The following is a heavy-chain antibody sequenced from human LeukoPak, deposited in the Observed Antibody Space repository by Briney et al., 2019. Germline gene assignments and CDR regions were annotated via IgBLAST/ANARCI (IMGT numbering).Heavy chain of an antibody. CDR3: ARDWLASYDYDSSGYYFPRDAFDI. CDR1: GGSISSGDYY. CDR2: IYYTGST. V-gene: IGHV4-30-4*08. Sequence: SQTLSLTCTVSGGSISSGDYYWSWIRQPPGKGLEWIGYIYYTGSTYYNPSLKSRVTISLDTSKNQFSLKLSSVTAADTAVYYCARDWLASYDYDSSGYYFPRDAFDIWGQGTMVTVSS. J-gene: IGHJ3*02. D-gene: IGHD3-22*01.